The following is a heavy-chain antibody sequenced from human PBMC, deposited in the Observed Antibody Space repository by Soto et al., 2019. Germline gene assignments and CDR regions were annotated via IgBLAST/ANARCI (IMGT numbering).Heavy chain of an antibody. Sequence: SVKVSCKASGGTFSSYTISWVRQAPGQGLEWMGRIIPILGIANYAQKFQGRVTITADKSTSTAYMELSSLRSEDTAVYYCARDFLYFQWLLFDFDYWCQGILVTVS. CDR3: ARDFLYFQWLLFDFDY. J-gene: IGHJ4*02. CDR2: IIPILGIA. D-gene: IGHD3-9*01. V-gene: IGHV1-69*04. CDR1: GGTFSSYT.